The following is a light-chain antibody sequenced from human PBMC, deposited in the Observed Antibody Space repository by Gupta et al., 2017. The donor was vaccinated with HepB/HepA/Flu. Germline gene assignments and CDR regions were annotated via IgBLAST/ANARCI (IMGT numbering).Light chain of an antibody. CDR2: ASS. CDR1: QGISSY. V-gene: IGKV1-9*01. J-gene: IGKJ4*01. CDR3: QQRNSSPFT. Sequence: IQLTRPPSFLSASVGDRVTLTCRASQGISSYLVWYQQKPGKAPKLLIYASSTLQSGVPSRFSGSGSGTEFTLTISSLQPEDFATYYCQQRNSSPFTFGRGTKVEIK.